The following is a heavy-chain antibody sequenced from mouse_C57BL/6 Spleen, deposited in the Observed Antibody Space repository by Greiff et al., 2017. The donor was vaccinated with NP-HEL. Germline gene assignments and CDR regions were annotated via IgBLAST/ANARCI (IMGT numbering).Heavy chain of an antibody. CDR3: ARQGYDYEDYAMDY. D-gene: IGHD2-4*01. CDR2: ISSGGSYT. V-gene: IGHV5-6*02. CDR1: GFTFSSYG. J-gene: IGHJ4*01. Sequence: DVMLVESGGDLLKPGGSLKLSCAASGFTFSSYGMSWVRQTPDKRLEWVATISSGGSYTYYPDSVKGRFTISRDNAKNTLYLQMSSLKSEDTAMYYCARQGYDYEDYAMDYWGQGTSVTVSS.